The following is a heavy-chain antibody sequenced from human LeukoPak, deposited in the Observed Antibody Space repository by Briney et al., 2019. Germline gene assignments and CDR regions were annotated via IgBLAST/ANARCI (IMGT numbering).Heavy chain of an antibody. CDR1: GFTFSSYV. CDR2: ISSNGGIT. J-gene: IGHJ6*02. Sequence: PGGSLRLSCAASGFTFSSYVMHWVRQAPGKGLEYVSGISSNGGITYYANSVEGRFTISRDNSKNTLSPQMGSLRVEDMAVYYCARGRIIRGTSSSYYGMDVWGQGTTVTVSS. V-gene: IGHV3-64*01. D-gene: IGHD2/OR15-2a*01. CDR3: ARGRIIRGTSSSYYGMDV.